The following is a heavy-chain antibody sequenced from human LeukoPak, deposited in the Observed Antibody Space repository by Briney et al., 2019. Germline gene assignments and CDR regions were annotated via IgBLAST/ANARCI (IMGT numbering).Heavy chain of an antibody. J-gene: IGHJ3*02. CDR1: GGSISSGDYY. Sequence: SETLSLTCTVSGGSISSGDYYWSWIRQPPGKGLEWIGYIYYSGSTYYNPSLKSRVTISVHTSKNQFSLKLSSVTAADTAVYYCAREISPEISQQLVQHAFDIWGQGTMVTASS. D-gene: IGHD6-13*01. CDR2: IYYSGST. V-gene: IGHV4-30-4*01. CDR3: AREISPEISQQLVQHAFDI.